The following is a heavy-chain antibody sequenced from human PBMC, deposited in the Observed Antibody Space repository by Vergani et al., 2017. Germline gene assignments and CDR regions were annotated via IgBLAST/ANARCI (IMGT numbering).Heavy chain of an antibody. Sequence: QVQLQESGPGLVKPSETLSLTCTVSGGSISSYYWSWIRQPPGKGLEWIGYIYYSGSTNYNPSLKSRVTISVDTSKNQFSLKLSSVTAADTAVYYCARDVGAAADWGQGTLVTVSS. CDR3: ARDVGAAAD. D-gene: IGHD6-13*01. V-gene: IGHV4-59*12. CDR1: GGSISSYY. J-gene: IGHJ4*02. CDR2: IYYSGST.